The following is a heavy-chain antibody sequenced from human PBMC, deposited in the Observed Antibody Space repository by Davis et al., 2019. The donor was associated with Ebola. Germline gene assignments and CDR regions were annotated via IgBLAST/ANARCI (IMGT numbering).Heavy chain of an antibody. CDR3: ASNIAVNDYGDSYYYGMDV. V-gene: IGHV4-30-2*03. D-gene: IGHD4-17*01. CDR2: IYHSGST. J-gene: IGHJ6*02. CDR1: GGSISSGAYS. Sequence: PSETLSLTCAVSGGSISSGAYSWSWIRQPPGKGLEWIGSIYHSGSTYYNPSLKSRVTISVDTSKNQFSLKLSSVTAADTAVYYCASNIAVNDYGDSYYYGMDVWGQGTTVTVSS.